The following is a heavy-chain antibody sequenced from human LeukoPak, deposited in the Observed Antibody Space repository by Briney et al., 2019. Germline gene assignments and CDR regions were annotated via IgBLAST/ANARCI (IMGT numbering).Heavy chain of an antibody. D-gene: IGHD6-19*01. J-gene: IGHJ4*02. CDR3: ARDGPRIAVARLLP. Sequence: SETLSLTCAVYGGSFSGYYWSWIRQPPGEGLEWIGETNHSGSTNYNPSLKSRVTISVDTSKNQFSLKLSSVTAADTAVYYCARDGPRIAVARLLPWGQGTLVTVSS. CDR2: TNHSGST. V-gene: IGHV4-34*01. CDR1: GGSFSGYY.